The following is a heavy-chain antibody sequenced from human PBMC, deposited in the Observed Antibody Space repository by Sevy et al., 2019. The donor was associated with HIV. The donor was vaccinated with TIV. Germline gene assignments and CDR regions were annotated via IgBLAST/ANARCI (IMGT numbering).Heavy chain of an antibody. D-gene: IGHD2-2*01. Sequence: GGSLRLSCVASGFTLSSYGMNWVRQAPGKGLEWVSYISSSSSTIYYADSVKGRFTISRDNAKNSLYLQMNSLRDEDTAVYYCVRGGLTLSFGDDYWGRGTLVTVSS. CDR3: VRGGLTLSFGDDY. CDR2: ISSSSSTI. CDR1: GFTLSSYG. V-gene: IGHV3-48*02. J-gene: IGHJ4*02.